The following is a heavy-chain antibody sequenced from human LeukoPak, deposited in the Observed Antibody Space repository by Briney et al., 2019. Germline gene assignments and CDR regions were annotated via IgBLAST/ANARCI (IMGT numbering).Heavy chain of an antibody. Sequence: SETLSLTCTVSGGSISSYYWNWIRQPPGKGLEWIGYIYYSGSTNYNPSLKSRVTISVDTSKDQFSLKLSSVTAADTAVYYCAREAYSSSIGGFSYYFDYWGQGTLVTVSS. CDR1: GGSISSYY. V-gene: IGHV4-59*01. D-gene: IGHD6-6*01. CDR2: IYYSGST. CDR3: AREAYSSSIGGFSYYFDY. J-gene: IGHJ4*02.